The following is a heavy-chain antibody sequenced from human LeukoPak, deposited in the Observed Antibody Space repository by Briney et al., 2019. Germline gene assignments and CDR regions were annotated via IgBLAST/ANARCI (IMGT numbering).Heavy chain of an antibody. CDR2: ISSSSSYI. CDR3: ASSHDIYYYDSSGKYYYYMDV. V-gene: IGHV3-21*01. CDR1: GFTFSSYS. Sequence: PGGSLRLSCAASGFTFSSYSMNWVRQAPGKGLEWVSSISSSSSYIYYADSVKGRFTISRDNAKNSLYLQMNSLRAEDTAVYYCASSHDIYYYDSSGKYYYYMDVWGKGTTVTVSS. D-gene: IGHD3-22*01. J-gene: IGHJ6*03.